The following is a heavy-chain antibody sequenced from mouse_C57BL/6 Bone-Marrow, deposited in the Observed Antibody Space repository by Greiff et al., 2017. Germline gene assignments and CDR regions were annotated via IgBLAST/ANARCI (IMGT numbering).Heavy chain of an antibody. V-gene: IGHV1-69*01. D-gene: IGHD1-1*01. J-gene: IGHJ2*01. CDR3: ARDYYYGLYYFDY. Sequence: QVQLQQPGAELVMPGASVKLSCKASGYTFTSYWMHWVKQRPGQGLEWIGEIDPSDSHTNYNQKFKGKSTLTVDKSSSTAYMQLSSLTSEDSAVYYCARDYYYGLYYFDYWGQGTTLTVSS. CDR1: GYTFTSYW. CDR2: IDPSDSHT.